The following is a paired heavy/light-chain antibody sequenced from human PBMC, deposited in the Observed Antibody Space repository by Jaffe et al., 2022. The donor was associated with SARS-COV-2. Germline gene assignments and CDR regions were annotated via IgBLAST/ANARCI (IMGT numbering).Light chain of an antibody. Sequence: QSALTQPASVSGSPGQSITISCTGTSSDVGGYNYVSWYQRHPGKAPKLMIFEVSNRPSGLSNRFSGSKSGNTASLTISGLQAEDEADYYCSSYTSSNTWVFGGGTKLTVL. CDR3: SSYTSSNTWV. J-gene: IGLJ3*02. CDR1: SSDVGGYNY. V-gene: IGLV2-14*01. CDR2: EVS.
Heavy chain of an antibody. D-gene: IGHD6-13*01. CDR3: ARECRSSRYEKDFDC. CDR1: GFTFSTYW. V-gene: IGHV3-74*01. J-gene: IGHJ4*02. CDR2: ISSNGRDT. Sequence: EVQLMESGGGLVQPGGSLRLSCAASGFTFSTYWMHWVRQAPGEGLVWVSRISSNGRDTTYADSVRGRITVSRDNAKNTLYLQINSLRAEDTAVYYCARECRSSRYEKDFDCWGQGTLVTVSS.